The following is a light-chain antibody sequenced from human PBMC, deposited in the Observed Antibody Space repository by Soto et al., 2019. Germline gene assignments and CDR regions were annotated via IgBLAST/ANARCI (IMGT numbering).Light chain of an antibody. CDR3: VLYMGRGIWV. J-gene: IGLJ3*02. Sequence: QTVLTQEPSFSVSPGGTVTLTCGLSSGSVSTSYNPSWYQQTPGQAPRTLIYSTNTRSSGVPDRFSGSILGNKAALTITGAQADDESDYYCVLYMGRGIWVFGGGTKVTVL. CDR2: STN. CDR1: SGSVSTSYN. V-gene: IGLV8-61*01.